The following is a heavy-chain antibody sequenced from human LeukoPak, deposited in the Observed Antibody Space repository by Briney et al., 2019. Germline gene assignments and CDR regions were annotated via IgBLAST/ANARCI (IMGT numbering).Heavy chain of an antibody. CDR3: ASRYQLADAFDI. CDR1: GGSFSGYY. D-gene: IGHD2-2*01. J-gene: IGHJ3*02. Sequence: SETLSLTCAVYGGSFSGYYWSWIRQPPGKGLEWIGEINHSGSTNYNPSLKSRVTISVDTSKNQFSLKLSSVTAADTAVYYCASRYQLADAFDIWGQGTMVTVSS. CDR2: INHSGST. V-gene: IGHV4-34*01.